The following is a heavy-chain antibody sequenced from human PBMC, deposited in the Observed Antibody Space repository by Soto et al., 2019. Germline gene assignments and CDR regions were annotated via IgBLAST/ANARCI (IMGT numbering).Heavy chain of an antibody. Sequence: GGSLRLSCAASGFTFYNYPMSWARQAPGKGLEWVSAISEGGYSGTYYTDSVKGRFTISRDNSKNTLYLQMNSLRAGDTAVYYCAKDYGSGKRYYYYYYGMDVWGQGTTVTVS. D-gene: IGHD3-10*01. CDR1: GFTFYNYP. V-gene: IGHV3-23*01. CDR3: AKDYGSGKRYYYYYYGMDV. CDR2: ISEGGYSGT. J-gene: IGHJ6*02.